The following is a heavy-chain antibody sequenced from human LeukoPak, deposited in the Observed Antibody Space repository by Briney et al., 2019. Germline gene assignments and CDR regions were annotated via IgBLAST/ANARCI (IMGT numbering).Heavy chain of an antibody. Sequence: SATLSLSCTVSGGSISSYYWSWIRPPPGKGLEWIGYIYYSGSTNYNPSLKSRVTISVDTSKNQFSLKLSSVTAADTAVYYCARDPPWSGYYYGMDVWGKGTTVTVSS. V-gene: IGHV4-59*01. CDR2: IYYSGST. CDR1: GGSISSYY. D-gene: IGHD2-15*01. J-gene: IGHJ6*04. CDR3: ARDPPWSGYYYGMDV.